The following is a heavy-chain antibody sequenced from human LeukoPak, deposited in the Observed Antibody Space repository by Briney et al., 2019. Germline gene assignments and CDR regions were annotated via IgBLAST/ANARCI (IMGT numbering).Heavy chain of an antibody. J-gene: IGHJ4*02. D-gene: IGHD2-15*01. CDR3: ARQGCSGGSCYS. Sequence: PSETLSLTYAVSSYSISSGCFWGWIRQPPGKGLEWIGSIYHSGSTYYNPSLKSRVTISVDTSKNQFSLKLSSVTAADTAVYYCARQGCSGGSCYSWGQGTLVTVSS. CDR2: IYHSGST. CDR1: SYSISSGCF. V-gene: IGHV4-38-2*01.